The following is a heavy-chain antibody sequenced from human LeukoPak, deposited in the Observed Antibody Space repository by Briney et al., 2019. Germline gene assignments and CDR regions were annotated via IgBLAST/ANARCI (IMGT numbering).Heavy chain of an antibody. D-gene: IGHD5-12*01. Sequence: ASVKVSCKASGYPFSNYDINWVRQAPGQGLEWMGGIIPIFGTANYAQKFQGRVTITADESTSTAYMELSSLRSEDTAVYYCARAGPFYSGYPTLHFYYFDYWGQGTLVTVSS. CDR2: IIPIFGTA. CDR3: ARAGPFYSGYPTLHFYYFDY. J-gene: IGHJ4*02. CDR1: GYPFSNYD. V-gene: IGHV1-69*13.